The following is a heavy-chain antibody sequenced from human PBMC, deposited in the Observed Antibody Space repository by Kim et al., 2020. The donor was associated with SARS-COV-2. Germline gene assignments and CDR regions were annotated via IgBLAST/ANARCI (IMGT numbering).Heavy chain of an antibody. J-gene: IGHJ4*02. CDR2: IYYSGST. CDR1: GGSISSSSYY. Sequence: SETLSLTCTVSGGSISSSSYYWGWIRQPPGKGLEWIGSIYYSGSTYYNPSLKSRVTISVDTSKNQFSLKLSSVTAADTAVYYCAREMVRGVITIDYWGQGTLVTVSS. V-gene: IGHV4-39*01. CDR3: AREMVRGVITIDY. D-gene: IGHD3-10*01.